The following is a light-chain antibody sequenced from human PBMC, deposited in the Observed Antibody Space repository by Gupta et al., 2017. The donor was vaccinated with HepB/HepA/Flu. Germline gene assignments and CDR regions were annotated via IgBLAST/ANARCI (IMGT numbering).Light chain of an antibody. CDR2: GAS. Sequence: EIVLTQSPGTLSLSPGERATLSCRASQSVSSNYLAWYQQKPGQAPRLLIFGASSRATGIPDRFSGSGSGTDFTLTIIRLEPEDFAVYYCQQYGSSPQTFGQGTTVEIK. V-gene: IGKV3-20*01. CDR1: QSVSSNY. J-gene: IGKJ1*01. CDR3: QQYGSSPQT.